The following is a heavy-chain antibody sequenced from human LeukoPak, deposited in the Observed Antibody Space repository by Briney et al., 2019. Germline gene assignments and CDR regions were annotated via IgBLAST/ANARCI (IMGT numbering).Heavy chain of an antibody. CDR3: ARGGSGWYYY. Sequence: SETLSLTCTVSGGSISSHYWSWIRQPPGKGLEWIGYIYYSGRTNYNTSLKSRVTISVDTSKNQFSLKLSSVTAADTAVYYCARGGSGWYYYWGQGTLVTVSS. CDR1: GGSISSHY. J-gene: IGHJ4*02. CDR2: IYYSGRT. D-gene: IGHD6-19*01. V-gene: IGHV4-59*11.